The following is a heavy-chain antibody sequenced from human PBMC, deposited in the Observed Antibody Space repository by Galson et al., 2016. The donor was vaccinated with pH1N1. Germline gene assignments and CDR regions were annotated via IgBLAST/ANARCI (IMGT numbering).Heavy chain of an antibody. CDR1: RFSLSTSGVG. CDR3: AHSLYGDYVGWFDP. J-gene: IGHJ5*02. D-gene: IGHD4-17*01. V-gene: IGHV2-5*01. CDR2: IYWNDDK. Sequence: PALVKPTQTLTLTCTFSRFSLSTSGVGVGWIRQPPGKALEWLALIYWNDDKRYSPSLKSRLTITKDTSKNQVVLTMTNMDPVDTATYYCAHSLYGDYVGWFDPWGQGTLVTVSS.